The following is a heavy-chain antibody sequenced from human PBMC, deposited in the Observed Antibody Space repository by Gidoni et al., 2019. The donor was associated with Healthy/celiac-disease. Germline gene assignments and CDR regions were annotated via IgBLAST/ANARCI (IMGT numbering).Heavy chain of an antibody. CDR3: ARGSPGGYCSSTSCYQWFDP. J-gene: IGHJ5*02. CDR2: INHSGST. CDR1: GGSFSGYY. Sequence: QVQLQQWGAGLLKPSETLSLTCAVYGGSFSGYYWSWIRQPPGKGLEWIGEINHSGSTNYNPSLKSRVTISVDTSKNQFSLKLSSVTAADTAVYYCARGSPGGYCSSTSCYQWFDPWGQGTLVTVSS. V-gene: IGHV4-34*01. D-gene: IGHD2-2*01.